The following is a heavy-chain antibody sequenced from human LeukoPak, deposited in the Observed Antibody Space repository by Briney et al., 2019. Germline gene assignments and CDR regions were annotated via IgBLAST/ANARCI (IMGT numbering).Heavy chain of an antibody. V-gene: IGHV4-38-2*02. D-gene: IGHD1-26*01. Sequence: SETLSLMCAVSGYSISSGYYWGWIRQSPGKGLEWIGNIHHSGSTYYNPSLQSRVTISVDTSKNQFSLKLTSVTSADTAVYYCARDPRVVGASYYYYYMDVWGKGAKVTV. CDR3: ARDPRVVGASYYYYYMDV. CDR1: GYSISSGYY. J-gene: IGHJ6*03. CDR2: IHHSGST.